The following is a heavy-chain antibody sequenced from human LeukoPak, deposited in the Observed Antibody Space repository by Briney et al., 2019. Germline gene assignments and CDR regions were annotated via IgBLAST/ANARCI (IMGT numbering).Heavy chain of an antibody. Sequence: PGGSLRLSCAASGFSFNNYGMHWVRQAPGKGLEWVAVIWFDGSNKVYADSVQGRFTISRDNSKNTLYLQMNSLRAEDTAVYYCAKGQGNYYYYGMDVWGQGTTVTVSS. J-gene: IGHJ6*02. CDR1: GFSFNNYG. CDR3: AKGQGNYYYYGMDV. V-gene: IGHV3-33*06. CDR2: IWFDGSNK.